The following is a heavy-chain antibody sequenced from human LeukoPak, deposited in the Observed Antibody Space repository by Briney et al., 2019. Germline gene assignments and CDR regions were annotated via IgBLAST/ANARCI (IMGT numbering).Heavy chain of an antibody. CDR1: GFTSSSYW. V-gene: IGHV3-7*01. Sequence: PGGSLRLSCAASGFTSSSYWMSWVRQAPGKGLEWVANIKRDGSERYYVDSVKGRFTISRDNAQNSLHQQMNSLRAEDTAVYFCARLGWGLLEHYFDIWGQGKMVTVS. CDR3: ARLGWGLLEHYFDI. D-gene: IGHD1-26*01. CDR2: IKRDGSER. J-gene: IGHJ3*02.